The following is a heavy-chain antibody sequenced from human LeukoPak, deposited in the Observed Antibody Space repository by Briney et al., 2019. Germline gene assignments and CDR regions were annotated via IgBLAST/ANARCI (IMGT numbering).Heavy chain of an antibody. Sequence: GGSLRLSCAASGFTLSSYAMSWVRQAPGKGLEWVSAISGSGGSTYYADSVKGRFTISRDNSKNTLYLQMNSLRAEDTAVYYCANPPLYSSSWYYFDYWGQGTLVTVSS. V-gene: IGHV3-23*01. CDR3: ANPPLYSSSWYYFDY. CDR1: GFTLSSYA. J-gene: IGHJ4*02. D-gene: IGHD6-13*01. CDR2: ISGSGGST.